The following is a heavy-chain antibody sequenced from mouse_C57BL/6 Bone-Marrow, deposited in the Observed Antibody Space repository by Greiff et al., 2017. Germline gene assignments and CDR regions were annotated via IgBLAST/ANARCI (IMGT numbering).Heavy chain of an antibody. CDR2: IHPNSGST. CDR3: ARWGTTVLGPFAY. Sequence: QVQLQQPGAELVKPGASVKLSCKASGYTFTSYWMNWVKQRPGQGLEWIGMIHPNSGSTNYNEKFKSKATLTVDKSSSTAYMQLSSLTSEDSAVYYCARWGTTVLGPFAYWGQGTLVTVSA. J-gene: IGHJ3*01. CDR1: GYTFTSYW. D-gene: IGHD1-1*01. V-gene: IGHV1-64*01.